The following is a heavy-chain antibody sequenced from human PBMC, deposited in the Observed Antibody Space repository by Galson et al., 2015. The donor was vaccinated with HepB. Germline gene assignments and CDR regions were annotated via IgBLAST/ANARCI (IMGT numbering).Heavy chain of an antibody. CDR2: IYSGGST. V-gene: IGHV3-53*01. CDR1: GFTVSNNY. CDR3: ARTYGGNSFAFDI. Sequence: SLRLSCAGSGFTVSNNYISWVRQAPGKGLEWVSVIYSGGSTYYADSVRGRFTISADNSKNTLFLQMNSLRAEDTAVYFCARTYGGNSFAFDIWGRGTLVTVSS. D-gene: IGHD4-23*01. J-gene: IGHJ4*02.